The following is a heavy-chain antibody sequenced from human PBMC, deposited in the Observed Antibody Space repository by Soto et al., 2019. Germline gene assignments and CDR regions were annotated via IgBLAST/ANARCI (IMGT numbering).Heavy chain of an antibody. V-gene: IGHV4-31*03. CDR2: IYYSGST. CDR1: CGSISSGGYY. Sequence: SETLSLTCTVSCGSISSGGYYWSWIRQHPGKGLEWIGYIYYSGSTYYNPSLKSRVTISVDTSKNQFSLKLSSVTAADTAVYYCARVGGINWFDPWGQGTLVTVS. D-gene: IGHD3-16*01. J-gene: IGHJ5*02. CDR3: ARVGGINWFDP.